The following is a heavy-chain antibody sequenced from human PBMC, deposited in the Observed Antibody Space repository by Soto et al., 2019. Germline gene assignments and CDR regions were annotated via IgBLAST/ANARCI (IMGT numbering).Heavy chain of an antibody. CDR2: IYYSGST. CDR1: GGSISSYY. V-gene: IGHV4-59*12. Sequence: SSETLSLTCTVSGGSISSYYWSWIRQPPGKGLEWIGYIYYSGSTYYNPSLKSRVTISVDTSKNQFSLKLSSVTAADTAVYYCARAPGDYFDYWGQGTLVTVSS. J-gene: IGHJ4*02. CDR3: ARAPGDYFDY.